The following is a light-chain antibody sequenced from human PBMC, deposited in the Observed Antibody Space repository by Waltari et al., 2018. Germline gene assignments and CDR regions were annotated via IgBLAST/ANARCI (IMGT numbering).Light chain of an antibody. J-gene: IGLJ3*02. CDR1: NIGSQT. Sequence: SYILTQPPSVSVAPGQTARIHWGGNNIGSQTVHWYQQKPGQAPVLVVSDDSDRPSGIRGRFSDSNSGNTATLTISRVEAGDEADYYCQVWDSSSDHRVFGGGTTLTVL. CDR3: QVWDSSSDHRV. CDR2: DDS. V-gene: IGLV3-21*02.